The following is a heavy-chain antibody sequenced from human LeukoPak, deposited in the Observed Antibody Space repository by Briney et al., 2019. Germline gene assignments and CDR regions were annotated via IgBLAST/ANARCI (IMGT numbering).Heavy chain of an antibody. J-gene: IGHJ5*02. V-gene: IGHV3-23*01. CDR1: GFSVSTYP. D-gene: IGHD1-26*01. Sequence: GGSLRLSCTASGFSVSTYPMAWVRQAPGKGLEWVSYISSSGSTIYYADSVKGRFTISRDNSKNTLYLHMNSLRAEDTAVYYCARVKWELLRGWFDPWGQGTLVTVSS. CDR3: ARVKWELLRGWFDP. CDR2: ISSSGSTI.